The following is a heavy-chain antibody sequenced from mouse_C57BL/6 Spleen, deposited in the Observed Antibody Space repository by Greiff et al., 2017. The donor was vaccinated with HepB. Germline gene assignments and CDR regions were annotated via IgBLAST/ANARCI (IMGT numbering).Heavy chain of an antibody. CDR2: INPNNGGT. V-gene: IGHV1-18*01. J-gene: IGHJ1*03. Sequence: VQLQQSGPELVKPGASVKIPCKASGYTFTDYNMDWVKQSHGKSLEWIGDINPNNGGTIYNQKFKGKATLTVDKSSSTAYMELRSLTSEDTAVYYCARSRYGSSYEYFDVWGTGTTVTVSS. CDR1: GYTFTDYN. D-gene: IGHD1-1*01. CDR3: ARSRYGSSYEYFDV.